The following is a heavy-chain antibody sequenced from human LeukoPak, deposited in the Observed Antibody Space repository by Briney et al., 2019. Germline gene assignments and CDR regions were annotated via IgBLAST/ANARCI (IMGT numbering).Heavy chain of an antibody. Sequence: ASGKVSCKASGYIFVSYGISWLRQAPGQGLEWMGWISAFNGDTYYAQNFQGRVSMTTETSTSTAYMELRSLTSDDTAVYYCARGDYYGSGGSFDFWGQGTLVTVSS. D-gene: IGHD3-10*01. V-gene: IGHV1-18*01. J-gene: IGHJ4*02. CDR1: GYIFVSYG. CDR3: ARGDYYGSGGSFDF. CDR2: ISAFNGDT.